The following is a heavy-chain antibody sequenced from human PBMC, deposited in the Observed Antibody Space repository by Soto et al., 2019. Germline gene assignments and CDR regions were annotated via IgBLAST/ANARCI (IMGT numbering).Heavy chain of an antibody. V-gene: IGHV1-46*01. D-gene: IGHD3-3*01. Sequence: ASVKVSCKASGYTFTSYYMHWVRQAPGQGLEWMGIINPSGGSTSYAQKFQGRVTMTRDTSTSTVYMELSSLRSEDTAVYYCARDPNGYYDFWSGPQTYPYYWGQGTLVTVSS. CDR1: GYTFTSYY. CDR3: ARDPNGYYDFWSGPQTYPYY. CDR2: INPSGGST. J-gene: IGHJ4*02.